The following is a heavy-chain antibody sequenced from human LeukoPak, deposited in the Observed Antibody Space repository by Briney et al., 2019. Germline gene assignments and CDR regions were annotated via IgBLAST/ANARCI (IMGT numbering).Heavy chain of an antibody. D-gene: IGHD3-9*01. Sequence: GASVKVSCKASGYTFTSYGISWVRRAPGQGLEGMGWISAYNGNTNYAQKLQGRVTMTTDTSTSTAYMELRSLRSDDTAVYYCARVQYDISTGSKYYFDYWGQGTLVTVSS. CDR3: ARVQYDISTGSKYYFDY. J-gene: IGHJ4*02. CDR2: ISAYNGNT. V-gene: IGHV1-18*01. CDR1: GYTFTSYG.